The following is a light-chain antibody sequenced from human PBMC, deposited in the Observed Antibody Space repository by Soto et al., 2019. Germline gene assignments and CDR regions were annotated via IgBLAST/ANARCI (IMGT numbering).Light chain of an antibody. Sequence: IVLTQSPATMSLSPGERAILSCRASQSVGSYLAWYQQKPGQAHRLLIYDASNRATDIPARFSGSGSGTDVTLTISSLEPEDFAVYYCQQRSNWPPLTFGGGTKVEIK. CDR3: QQRSNWPPLT. CDR2: DAS. J-gene: IGKJ4*01. V-gene: IGKV3-11*01. CDR1: QSVGSY.